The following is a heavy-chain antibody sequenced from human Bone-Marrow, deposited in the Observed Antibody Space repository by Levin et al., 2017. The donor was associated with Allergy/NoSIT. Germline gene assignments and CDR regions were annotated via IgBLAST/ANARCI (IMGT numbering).Heavy chain of an antibody. D-gene: IGHD5-24*01. J-gene: IGHJ4*02. CDR2: MYPGDSDT. Sequence: GESLKISCKASGYTFTNNWIAWVRQMLGKGLEWMGIMYPGDSDTTYSPSFEGQVTISADKSSTTAYLQWSSLKASDNAIYYCARQGDGYNEGGVLDYWGQGTRVTVSS. CDR1: GYTFTNNW. V-gene: IGHV5-51*01. CDR3: ARQGDGYNEGGVLDY.